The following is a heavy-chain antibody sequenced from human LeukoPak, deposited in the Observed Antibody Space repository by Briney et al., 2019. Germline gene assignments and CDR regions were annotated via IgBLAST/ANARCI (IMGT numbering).Heavy chain of an antibody. V-gene: IGHV3-23*01. CDR1: GFTFSSYG. CDR2: IGGSGGTT. CDR3: ARDQWPNYYGSGSFYNLGF. D-gene: IGHD3-10*01. J-gene: IGHJ4*02. Sequence: PGGSLRLSCAASGFTFSSYGMSWVRQAPGKGLEWVSSIGGSGGTTYYADSVQGRFTISRDNSKNTLYLQMNSLSAEDTAVYYCARDQWPNYYGSGSFYNLGFWGQGTLVTVSS.